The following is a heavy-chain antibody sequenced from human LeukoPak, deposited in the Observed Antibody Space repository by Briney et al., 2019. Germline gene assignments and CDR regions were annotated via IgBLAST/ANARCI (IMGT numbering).Heavy chain of an antibody. CDR1: GGSISSGGYY. Sequence: PSETLPLTCTVSGGSISSGGYYWSWIRQHPGKGLEWIGYIYYSGSTYYNPSLKSRVTISVDTSKNQFSLKLSSVTAADTAVYYCARGVRCSSTSCYGRSMAFDIWGQGTMVTVSS. V-gene: IGHV4-31*03. CDR2: IYYSGST. CDR3: ARGVRCSSTSCYGRSMAFDI. J-gene: IGHJ3*02. D-gene: IGHD2-2*01.